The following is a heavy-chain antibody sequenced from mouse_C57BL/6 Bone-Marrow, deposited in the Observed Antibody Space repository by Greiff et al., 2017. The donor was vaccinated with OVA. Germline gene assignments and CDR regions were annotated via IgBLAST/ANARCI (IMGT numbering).Heavy chain of an antibody. CDR3: SRQRLYFDV. Sequence: DVHLVESGGGLVQPGGSLKLSCAASGFTFSDYYMYWVRQTPEKRLEWVAYISNGGGSTYYPDTVKGRFTISRDNAKNTLYLQMSRLKSEDTAMYYCSRQRLYFDVWGTGTTVTVSS. J-gene: IGHJ1*03. V-gene: IGHV5-12*01. CDR2: ISNGGGST. CDR1: GFTFSDYY.